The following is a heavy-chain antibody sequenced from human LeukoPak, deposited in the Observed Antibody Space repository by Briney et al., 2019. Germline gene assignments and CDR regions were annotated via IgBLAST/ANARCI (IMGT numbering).Heavy chain of an antibody. CDR3: ARDHTYAFDI. J-gene: IGHJ3*02. CDR1: GFTFSDSS. V-gene: IGHV3-48*02. D-gene: IGHD3-16*01. CDR2: ISSGTI. Sequence: GGSLRLSCAASGFTFSDSSMNWVRQAPGKGLEWVSYISSGTIDYADSVKGRLTISRDTAKNSLYLQMNSLRDEDTAVYYCARDHTYAFDIWGQGTMVTVSS.